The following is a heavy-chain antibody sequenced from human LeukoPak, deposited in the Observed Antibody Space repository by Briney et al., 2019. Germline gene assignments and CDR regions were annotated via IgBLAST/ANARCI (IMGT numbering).Heavy chain of an antibody. D-gene: IGHD2-15*01. V-gene: IGHV1-18*04. Sequence: ASVKVSCKASGYTFTSYYMHWVRQAPGQGLEWMGWISAYNGNTNYAQKLQGRVTMTRDMSTSTVYMELSSLRSEDTAVYYCARDIRYCSGGSCYGYYFDYWGREPWSPSPQ. CDR1: GYTFTSYY. J-gene: IGHJ4*02. CDR2: ISAYNGNT. CDR3: ARDIRYCSGGSCYGYYFDY.